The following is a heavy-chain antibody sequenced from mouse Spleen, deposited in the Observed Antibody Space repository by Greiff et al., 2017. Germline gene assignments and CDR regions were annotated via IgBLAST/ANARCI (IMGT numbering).Heavy chain of an antibody. CDR1: GYTFTDYY. CDR2: IYPGSGNT. CDR3: ARFYYGSSYDAMDY. V-gene: IGHV1-76*01. Sequence: QVHVKQSGAELVRPGASVKLSCKASGYTFTDYYINWVKQRPGQGLEWIARIYPGSGNTYYNEKFKGKATLTAEKSSSTAYMQLSSLTSEDSAVYFCARFYYGSSYDAMDYWGQGTSVTVSS. J-gene: IGHJ4*01. D-gene: IGHD1-1*01.